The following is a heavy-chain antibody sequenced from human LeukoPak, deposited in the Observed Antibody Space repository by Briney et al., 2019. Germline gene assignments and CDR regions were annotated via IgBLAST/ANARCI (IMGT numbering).Heavy chain of an antibody. J-gene: IGHJ5*02. CDR3: ARLSVSMFGVVRNWFDP. CDR1: GGSLSGYY. CDR2: INHRGTT. V-gene: IGHV4-34*01. D-gene: IGHD3-3*01. Sequence: PSETLSLTCAVYGGSLSGYYWSWIRQPPGKGLEWIGEINHRGTTKYNPFLMSRVAISLDTSNNQFSLRMNSVTAADTAVYYCARLSVSMFGVVRNWFDPWGQGTLVTVSS.